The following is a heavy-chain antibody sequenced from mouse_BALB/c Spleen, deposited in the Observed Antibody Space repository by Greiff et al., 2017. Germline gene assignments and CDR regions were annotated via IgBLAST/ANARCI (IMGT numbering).Heavy chain of an antibody. Sequence: VQLQQSGPGLVAPSQSLSITCTVSGFSLTSYGVHWVRQPPGKGLEWLGVIWAGGSTNYNSALMSRLSISKDNSKSQVFLKMNSLQTDDTAMYYCARNYDYPFYAMDYWGQGTSVTVSS. D-gene: IGHD2-4*01. CDR2: IWAGGST. J-gene: IGHJ4*01. CDR3: ARNYDYPFYAMDY. V-gene: IGHV2-9*02. CDR1: GFSLTSYG.